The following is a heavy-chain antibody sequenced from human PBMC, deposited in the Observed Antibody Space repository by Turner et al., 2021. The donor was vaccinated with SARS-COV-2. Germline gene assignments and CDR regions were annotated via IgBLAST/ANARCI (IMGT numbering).Heavy chain of an antibody. CDR2: IIPILGIA. J-gene: IGHJ6*02. D-gene: IGHD6-13*01. V-gene: IGHV1-69*08. CDR1: GDTFSSYT. Sequence: HVQLVQSGAEVKKPGSSVKVSCKASGDTFSSYTISWVRQAPGQGLEWMGRIIPILGIANYAQKFQGRVTITADKSTSTAYMELSSLRSEDTAVYYCARDEGEIAAAGIVYYYGMDVWGQGTTVTVSS. CDR3: ARDEGEIAAAGIVYYYGMDV.